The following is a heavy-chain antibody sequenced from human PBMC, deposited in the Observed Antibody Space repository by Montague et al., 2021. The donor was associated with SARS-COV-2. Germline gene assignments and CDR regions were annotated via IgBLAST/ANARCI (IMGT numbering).Heavy chain of an antibody. V-gene: IGHV4-59*01. D-gene: IGHD1-14*01. Sequence: SETLSLTCSVFGGSISTSYWSWIRQSPGKGLEWIGYISYSGSTNYNPSLKSRATISMDTSKNQFSLKLTSVTAADTAVYYCARDQGHNRWIYDYWGQGTLVTVSS. CDR3: ARDQGHNRWIYDY. J-gene: IGHJ4*02. CDR2: ISYSGST. CDR1: GGSISTSY.